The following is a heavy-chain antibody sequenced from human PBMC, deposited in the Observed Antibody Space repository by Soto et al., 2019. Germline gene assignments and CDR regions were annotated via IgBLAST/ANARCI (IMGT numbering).Heavy chain of an antibody. CDR1: VGTFSSYA. CDR3: ARAPYYYDSSGYYYVN. D-gene: IGHD3-22*01. V-gene: IGHV1-69*06. Sequence: SVKVSCNASVGTFSSYAISWVRQAPVQGLEWMGGIIPIFGTANYAQKFQGRVTITADKSTSTAYMELSSLRSEDTAVYYCARAPYYYDSSGYYYVNWGQGTLVTVSS. J-gene: IGHJ4*02. CDR2: IIPIFGTA.